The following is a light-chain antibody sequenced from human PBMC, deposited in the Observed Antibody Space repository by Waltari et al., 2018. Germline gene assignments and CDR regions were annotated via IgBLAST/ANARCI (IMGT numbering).Light chain of an antibody. V-gene: IGKV3-20*01. CDR2: GAS. CDR1: QSVGTRW. J-gene: IGKJ3*01. CDR3: QHYVDTAGT. Sequence: DIVLAQSPGTLSLSPGERATPSCRARQSVGTRWLALYQHKPGQAPRLRIYGASSRATGIPDRFRGSGSGTDFTLTISRLEPEDFAVYYCQHYVDTAGTLGPGTKVDLK.